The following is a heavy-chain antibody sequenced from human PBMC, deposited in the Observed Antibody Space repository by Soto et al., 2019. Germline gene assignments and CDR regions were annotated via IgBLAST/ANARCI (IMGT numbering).Heavy chain of an antibody. CDR1: GFTFSDYY. D-gene: IGHD2-15*01. J-gene: IGHJ5*02. V-gene: IGHV3-11*01. Sequence: PGGSLRLSCAASGFTFSDYYMSWIRQAPGKGLEWVSYISSSGSTIYYADSVKGRFTISRDNAKNSLYLQMNSLRAEDTAVYYCARVRKVVSAPHWFDPWGQGTLVTVSS. CDR2: ISSSGSTI. CDR3: ARVRKVVSAPHWFDP.